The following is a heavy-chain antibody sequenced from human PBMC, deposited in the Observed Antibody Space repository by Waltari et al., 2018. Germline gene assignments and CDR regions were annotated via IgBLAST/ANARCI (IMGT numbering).Heavy chain of an antibody. V-gene: IGHV1-3*01. D-gene: IGHD3-22*01. CDR2: INAGNGNT. CDR3: ANLFYDSSGYYYGDY. J-gene: IGHJ4*02. Sequence: QVQLVQSGAEVKKPGASVKVSCKASGYPFTSYTMHWVRQAPGQRLEWMGWINAGNGNTKKSQKFQGRVTITMETNASTDYMELRSLRSEDTAVYYCANLFYDSSGYYYGDYWGQGTLVTVSS. CDR1: GYPFTSYT.